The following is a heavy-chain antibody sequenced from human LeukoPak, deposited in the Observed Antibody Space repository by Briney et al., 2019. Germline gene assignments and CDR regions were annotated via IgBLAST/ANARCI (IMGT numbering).Heavy chain of an antibody. Sequence: PSETLSLTRAVSGGSISSNNWWSWVRQPPEKGLEWIGEIFHSGGTNYNPSLKSRVTISVDKPKNQFSLKLSSVTAADTAVYYCARVLSGSNFDYWGQGTLVTVSS. CDR1: GGSISSNNW. D-gene: IGHD3-22*01. CDR3: ARVLSGSNFDY. J-gene: IGHJ4*02. CDR2: IFHSGGT. V-gene: IGHV4-4*02.